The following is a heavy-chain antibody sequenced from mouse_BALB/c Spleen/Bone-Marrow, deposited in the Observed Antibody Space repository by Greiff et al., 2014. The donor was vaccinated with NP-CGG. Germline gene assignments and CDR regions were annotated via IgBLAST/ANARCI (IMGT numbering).Heavy chain of an antibody. J-gene: IGHJ2*01. CDR3: ARNRRGYYSAY. V-gene: IGHV2-2*02. CDR1: GFSLTTYG. CDR2: IWSGGSK. D-gene: IGHD3-1*01. Sequence: QVQLQQSGPGLVQPSQSLSITCTVSGFSLTTYGVHWVRQSPGKGLEWLGVIWSGGSKDYNAAFISRLSISKDKSKSQVFLKMNSLQANDTAIYYCARNRRGYYSAYWGQGTTLTVSS.